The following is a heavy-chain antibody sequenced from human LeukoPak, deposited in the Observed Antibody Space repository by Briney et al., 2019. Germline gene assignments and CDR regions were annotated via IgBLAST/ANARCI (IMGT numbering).Heavy chain of an antibody. CDR3: ARGGSVSYYFDY. CDR1: GFIFSTYE. D-gene: IGHD1-26*01. V-gene: IGHV3-48*03. J-gene: IGHJ4*02. Sequence: GGSLRLSCAASGFIFSTYEMNWVRQAPGKGLEWASYIITSGTTIHYADSVKGRFTISRDNPKNSLHLQMNSLRAEDTAVYYCARGGSVSYYFDYWGQGTLVTVSS. CDR2: IITSGTTI.